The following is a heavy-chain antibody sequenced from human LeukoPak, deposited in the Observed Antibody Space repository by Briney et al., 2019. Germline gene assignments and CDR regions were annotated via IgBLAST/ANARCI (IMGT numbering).Heavy chain of an antibody. CDR3: AKGRGTTVTVAANY. CDR2: ISGTGGTT. V-gene: IGHV3-23*01. J-gene: IGHJ4*02. D-gene: IGHD4-17*01. CDR1: GFTFSNYS. Sequence: PGGSLRLSCAASGFTFSNYSMSWVRQAPGKGLEWVSTISGTGGTTYYADSVKGRFTISRDNSKNTLFLQFNSLRADDTAVYYCAKGRGTTVTVAANYWGQGTLVTVSS.